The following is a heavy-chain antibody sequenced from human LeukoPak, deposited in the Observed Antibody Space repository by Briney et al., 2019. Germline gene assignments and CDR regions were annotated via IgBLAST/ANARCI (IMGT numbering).Heavy chain of an antibody. CDR1: GGSISSGGYY. J-gene: IGHJ4*02. CDR3: ARDGVALSLGASYFDF. Sequence: SQTLSLTCTVSGGSISSGGYYWSWIRQHPGKGLEWIGYIYYSGSTYYNPSLKSRVTISVDTSKNQFSLKLSSVTAADTAVYYCARDGVALSLGASYFDFWGQGTLVTVSS. V-gene: IGHV4-31*03. CDR2: IYYSGST. D-gene: IGHD3-16*01.